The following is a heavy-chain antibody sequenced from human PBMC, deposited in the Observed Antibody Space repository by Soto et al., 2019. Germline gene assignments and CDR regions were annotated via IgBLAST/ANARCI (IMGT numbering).Heavy chain of an antibody. D-gene: IGHD5-12*01. CDR3: AKGLEGYVVSSFDS. V-gene: IGHV3-23*01. CDR2: ITSSGSCT. Sequence: EVQLLESGGGGVQPGGSLRLSCAASGFIFSDYAMTWVRQTPGKGLEWVSSITSSGSCTYFADSLKGRITISRDNSKITLSLQMDSLRVEDTAIYYCAKGLEGYVVSSFDSWGQGALVTVSS. J-gene: IGHJ4*02. CDR1: GFIFSDYA.